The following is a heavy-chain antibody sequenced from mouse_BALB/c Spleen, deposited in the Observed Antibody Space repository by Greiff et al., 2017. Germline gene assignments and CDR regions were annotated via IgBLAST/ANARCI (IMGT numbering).Heavy chain of an antibody. J-gene: IGHJ3*01. V-gene: IGHV2-2*02. CDR1: GFSLTSYG. CDR2: IWSGGST. CDR3: ARNFHGGFAY. Sequence: QVQLKQSGPGLVQPSQSLSITCTVSGFSLTSYGVHWVRQSPGKGLEWLGVIWSGGSTDYNAAFISRLSISKDNSKSQVFFKMNSLQANDTAIYYCARNFHGGFAYWGQGTLVTVSA.